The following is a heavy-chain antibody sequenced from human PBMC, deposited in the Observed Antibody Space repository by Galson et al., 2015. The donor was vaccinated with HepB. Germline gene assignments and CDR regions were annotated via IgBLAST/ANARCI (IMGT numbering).Heavy chain of an antibody. D-gene: IGHD1-26*01. V-gene: IGHV3-23*01. CDR1: EFTFSSYA. J-gene: IGHJ4*02. CDR2: ISGGGGST. CDR3: AKELTRWWELRG. Sequence: SLRLSCAASEFTFSSYAMSWVRQAPGKGLEWVSAISGGGGSTYYADSVKGRFTISRDNSKNTLYLQMNSLRAEDTAVYYCAKELTRWWELRGWGRGTLVSVSS.